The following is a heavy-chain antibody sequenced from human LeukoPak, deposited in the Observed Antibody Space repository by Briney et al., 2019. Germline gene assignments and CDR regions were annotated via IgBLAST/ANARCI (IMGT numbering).Heavy chain of an antibody. CDR3: ARVPYDTNWYYFDY. CDR1: GGSISGFY. Sequence: SETLSLTCTVSGGSISGFYWSWVRQPPGKGLEWIGYISYSGNTNYNPSLKSRVTISFDTSKIQFSLKLTSMTAADTAVYYCARVPYDTNWYYFDYWGQGTLVTVSS. J-gene: IGHJ4*02. D-gene: IGHD1-1*01. V-gene: IGHV4-59*01. CDR2: ISYSGNT.